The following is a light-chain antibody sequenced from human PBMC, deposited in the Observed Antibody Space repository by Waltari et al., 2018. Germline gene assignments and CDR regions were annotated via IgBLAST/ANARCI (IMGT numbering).Light chain of an antibody. J-gene: IGLJ2*01. CDR3: GTWDVSLNLL. V-gene: IGLV1-51*01. CDR2: DND. CDR1: TSDIGANF. Sequence: QSVLTQPPSVSAAPGQEVTIPCPGSTSDIGANFLTWYQQLPGTAPKLLIYDNDKRPSGISDRFSASKSGTSATLGITGLQTGDEADYYCGTWDVSLNLLFGGGTRVTVL.